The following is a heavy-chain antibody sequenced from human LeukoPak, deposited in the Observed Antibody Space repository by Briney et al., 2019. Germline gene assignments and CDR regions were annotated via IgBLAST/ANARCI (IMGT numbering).Heavy chain of an antibody. Sequence: ASVKVSCKASGYTFTSYYMHWVRQAPGQGLEWMGIINPSGGSTSYAQKFQGRVTMTRDTSTSTVYMGLSSLRSEDTAVYYCARDVRGPGGYCSGGSCYSWGRGLDYWGQGTLVTVSS. J-gene: IGHJ4*02. CDR3: ARDVRGPGGYCSGGSCYSWGRGLDY. CDR1: GYTFTSYY. D-gene: IGHD2-15*01. CDR2: INPSGGST. V-gene: IGHV1-46*01.